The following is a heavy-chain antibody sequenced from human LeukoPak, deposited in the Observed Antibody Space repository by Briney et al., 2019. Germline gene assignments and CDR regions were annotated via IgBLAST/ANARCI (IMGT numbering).Heavy chain of an antibody. CDR1: GYSISSGYY. J-gene: IGHJ4*02. CDR2: IYHSGSI. V-gene: IGHV4-38-2*02. D-gene: IGHD2-2*01. Sequence: SETLSLTCTVSGYSISSGYYWGWIRQPPGKGLECIGSIYHSGSIYYNPSLKSRVTISVDTSKNQFSLKLSSVTAADTAVYYCARVGPDCSSPSCYQDYWGQGTLVTVSS. CDR3: ARVGPDCSSPSCYQDY.